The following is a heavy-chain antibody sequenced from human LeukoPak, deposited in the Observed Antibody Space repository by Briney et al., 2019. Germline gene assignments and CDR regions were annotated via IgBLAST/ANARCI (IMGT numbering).Heavy chain of an antibody. CDR3: AREMVASDAFDI. Sequence: SETLSLTCTVSGGSISSYYWSWIRQPPGKALEWIAHIFHTGTSKYYNPSLKSRVTISVGTSKNQFFLKLNSVTAADTAVYYCAREMVASDAFDIWGQGTMVTVSS. CDR1: GGSISSYY. D-gene: IGHD2-15*01. CDR2: IFHTGTS. V-gene: IGHV4-59*12. J-gene: IGHJ3*02.